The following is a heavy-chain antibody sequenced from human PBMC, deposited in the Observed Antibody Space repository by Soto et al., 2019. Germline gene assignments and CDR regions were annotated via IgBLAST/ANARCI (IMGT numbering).Heavy chain of an antibody. J-gene: IGHJ4*02. CDR1: GGTFSTYA. D-gene: IGHD3-22*01. CDR3: ARGVHYDSSGYYYFY. V-gene: IGHV1-69*01. CDR2: IIPLFGTA. Sequence: QVQLVQSGAEVKKPRSSVKVSCKASGGTFSTYAIDWVRQAPGQGLEWMGGIIPLFGTAKYAQNFQGRITITADESTNTAYMELRSLRSQDTAVYYCARGVHYDSSGYYYFYWGQGTLVTVSS.